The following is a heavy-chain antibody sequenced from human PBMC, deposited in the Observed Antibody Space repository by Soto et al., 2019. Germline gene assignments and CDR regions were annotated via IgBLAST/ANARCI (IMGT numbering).Heavy chain of an antibody. D-gene: IGHD2-15*01. J-gene: IGHJ4*02. CDR3: AKKASTRFCSGGSCYGYYFDY. V-gene: IGHV3-23*01. Sequence: EVQLLESGGGLVQPGGSLRLSCAASGFTFSSYAMSWVRQAPGKGLEWVSAISGSGGSTYYADSVKGRFTISRDNSKNTLYLQMNSLRAKDTAVYYCAKKASTRFCSGGSCYGYYFDYWGQGTLVTVSS. CDR1: GFTFSSYA. CDR2: ISGSGGST.